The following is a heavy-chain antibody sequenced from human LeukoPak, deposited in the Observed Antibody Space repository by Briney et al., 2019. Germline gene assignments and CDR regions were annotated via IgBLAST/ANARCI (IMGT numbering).Heavy chain of an antibody. CDR3: ARNSYYYDSSGPHDAFDI. J-gene: IGHJ3*02. V-gene: IGHV1-8*03. CDR1: GYTFTGYY. CDR2: MNPNSGNT. D-gene: IGHD3-22*01. Sequence: ASVKVSCKASGYTFTGYYMHWVRQAPGQGLEWMGWMNPNSGNTGYAQKFQGRVTITRNTSISTAYMELSSLRSEDTAVYYCARNSYYYDSSGPHDAFDIWGQGTMVTVSS.